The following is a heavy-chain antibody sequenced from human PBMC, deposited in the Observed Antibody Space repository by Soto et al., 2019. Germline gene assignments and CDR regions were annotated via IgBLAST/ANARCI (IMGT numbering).Heavy chain of an antibody. CDR1: GGTFSSYA. CDR3: ARVGYCSSTSCYTSAFDI. D-gene: IGHD2-2*02. J-gene: IGHJ3*02. V-gene: IGHV1-69*01. Sequence: QVQLVQSGAEVKKPGSSVKVSCKASGGTFSSYAISWVRQAPGQGLEWMGGIIPIFGTANYAQKFQGRVTITADESTSTAYXELSSLRSEDTAVYYCARVGYCSSTSCYTSAFDIWGQGTMVTVSS. CDR2: IIPIFGTA.